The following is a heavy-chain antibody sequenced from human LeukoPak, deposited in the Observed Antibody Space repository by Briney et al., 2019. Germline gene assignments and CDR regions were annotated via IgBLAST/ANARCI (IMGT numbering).Heavy chain of an antibody. V-gene: IGHV3-15*01. CDR3: YTVLVWGGYDAKETDK. D-gene: IGHD5-12*01. J-gene: IGHJ4*02. CDR2: IKSKSDDGAT. Sequence: KPGGSLRLSCAASGFTLNRYAMHWVRQPPGKGLEWVVRIKSKSDDGATDYPAPVKGRFTTSRDDSENTLYLHMNSLGTEDTGVYYCYTVLVWGGYDAKETDKWGQGTLVTVSS. CDR1: GFTLNRYA.